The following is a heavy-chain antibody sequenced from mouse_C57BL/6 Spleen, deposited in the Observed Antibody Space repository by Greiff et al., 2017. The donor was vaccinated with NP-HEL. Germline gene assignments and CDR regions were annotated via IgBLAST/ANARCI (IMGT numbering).Heavy chain of an antibody. CDR1: GYTFINYW. CDR3: ARDSGYAFDY. V-gene: IGHV1-53*01. CDR2: INPSNGGT. D-gene: IGHD3-2*02. J-gene: IGHJ2*01. Sequence: QVQLQQPGSVLVKPGASVTLSCKASGYTFINYWMHWVKQRPGQGLEWIGDINPSNGGTNYNEKFKNKATLTADKSSGTAYMQLSSLTSEDSAVYYCARDSGYAFDYWGQGTTLTVSS.